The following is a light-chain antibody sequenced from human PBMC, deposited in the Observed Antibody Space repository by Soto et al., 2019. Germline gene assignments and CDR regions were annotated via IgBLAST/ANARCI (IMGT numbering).Light chain of an antibody. J-gene: IGLJ2*01. V-gene: IGLV2-23*01. CDR2: EGS. CDR3: CSLAVSDTVV. Sequence: QSALTQSASVSGSPGQSITITCTGTNSAFGSSNLVSWYQQDPGKAPKLIIYEGSKRPSGISNRFSGSRSGNTASLTISGLRAEEEAEYYCCSLAVSDTVVFGGGTKLTVL. CDR1: NSAFGSSNL.